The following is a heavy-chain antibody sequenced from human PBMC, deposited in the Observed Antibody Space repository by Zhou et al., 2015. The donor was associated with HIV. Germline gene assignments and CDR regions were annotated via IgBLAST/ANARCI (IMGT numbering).Heavy chain of an antibody. CDR2: IIPIFGTT. CDR1: GDTFSTNG. Sequence: QVQLEQSGAEVKKPGSSVKVSCKVSGDTFSTNGITWVRQAPGKGLEWMGGIIPIFGTTNYAQKFQGRVTMTADKSTTTAYMDLRSLKSEDTAVYYCARGLDYYDSGAYYPFYFDYWGQGTLVTVSS. V-gene: IGHV1-69*06. J-gene: IGHJ4*02. CDR3: ARGLDYYDSGAYYPFYFDY. D-gene: IGHD3-22*01.